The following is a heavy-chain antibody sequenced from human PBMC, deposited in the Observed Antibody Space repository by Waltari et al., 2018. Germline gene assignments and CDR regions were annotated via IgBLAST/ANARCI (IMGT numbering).Heavy chain of an antibody. D-gene: IGHD3-22*01. CDR1: GGTFSSYA. J-gene: IGHJ4*02. Sequence: QVQLVQSGAEVKKPGSSVKVSCKASGGTFSSYAISWVRQAPGQGLEWMGGIIPIFGTAIYAQKVQGRVRITGDESTSTAYMELSSLRSEDTAVYYCARGYDSSGYTPYYFDYWGQGTLVTVSS. V-gene: IGHV1-69*01. CDR3: ARGYDSSGYTPYYFDY. CDR2: IIPIFGTA.